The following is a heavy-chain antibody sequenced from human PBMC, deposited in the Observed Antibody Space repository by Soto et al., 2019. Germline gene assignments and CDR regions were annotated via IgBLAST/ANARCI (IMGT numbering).Heavy chain of an antibody. V-gene: IGHV1-69*04. CDR2: IIPILGIA. D-gene: IGHD5-12*01. CDR1: GGTFSSYT. CDR3: ARDMGLSGYEIKRSRSPDYYYYYMDV. J-gene: IGHJ6*03. Sequence: ASVKVSCKASGGTFSSYTISWVRQAPGQGLEWMGRIIPILGIANYAQKFQGRVTITADKSTSTAYMGLGSLRSEDTAVYYCARDMGLSGYEIKRSRSPDYYYYYMDVWGKGTTVTVSS.